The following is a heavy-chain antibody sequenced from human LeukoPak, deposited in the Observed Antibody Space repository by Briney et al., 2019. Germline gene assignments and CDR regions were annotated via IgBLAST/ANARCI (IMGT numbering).Heavy chain of an antibody. J-gene: IGHJ4*02. CDR1: GGSISSYY. Sequence: SETLSPTCTVSGGSISSYYWSWIRQPPGKGLEWIGYIYYSGSTNYNPSLKSRVTISVDTSKNQFSLKLSSVTAADTAVYYCARDVIGSPQFDYWGQGTLVTVSS. CDR2: IYYSGST. CDR3: ARDVIGSPQFDY. V-gene: IGHV4-59*01. D-gene: IGHD3-16*02.